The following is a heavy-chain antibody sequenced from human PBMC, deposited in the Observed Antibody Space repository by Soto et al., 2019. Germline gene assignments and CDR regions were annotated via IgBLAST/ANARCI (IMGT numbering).Heavy chain of an antibody. D-gene: IGHD6-19*01. CDR2: INAGNGNT. CDR1: GYTFTSYA. J-gene: IGHJ4*02. V-gene: IGHV1-3*01. Sequence: QVQLVQSGAEVKKPGASVKVSCKASGYTFTSYAMHWVRQAPGQRLEWMGWINAGNGNTKYSQKFQGRVTITRDTAARTAYMELSSLRSEDTDVYYCARVSGWYYFDYWGQGTLVTVSS. CDR3: ARVSGWYYFDY.